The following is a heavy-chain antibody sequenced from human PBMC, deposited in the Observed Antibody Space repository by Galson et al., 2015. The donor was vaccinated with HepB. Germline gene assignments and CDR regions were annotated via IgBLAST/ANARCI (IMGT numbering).Heavy chain of an antibody. CDR2: INPSGGST. D-gene: IGHD6-19*01. V-gene: IGHV1-46*01. CDR1: GYTFTSYY. J-gene: IGHJ4*02. CDR3: ARDLASGWYDY. Sequence: SVKVSCKASGYTFTSYYMHWVRQAPGQGLEWMGIINPSGGSTSYAQKFQGRVTMTRDTSTSTVYMELSSLRAEDTAVYYCARDLASGWYDYWGQGTLVTVSS.